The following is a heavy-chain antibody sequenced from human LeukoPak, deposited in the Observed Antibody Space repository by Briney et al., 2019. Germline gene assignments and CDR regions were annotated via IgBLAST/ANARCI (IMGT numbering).Heavy chain of an antibody. CDR3: ARWAGRSIAARGAFDY. CDR2: ISYDGSNK. CDR1: GFTFSSYG. Sequence: GGSLRLSCAASGFTFSSYGMHWVRQAPGKGLEWVAVISYDGSNKYYADSVKGRFTISRDNSKNTLYLQMNSLRAEDTAVYYCARWAGRSIAARGAFDYWGQGTLVTVSS. J-gene: IGHJ4*02. D-gene: IGHD6-6*01. V-gene: IGHV3-30*03.